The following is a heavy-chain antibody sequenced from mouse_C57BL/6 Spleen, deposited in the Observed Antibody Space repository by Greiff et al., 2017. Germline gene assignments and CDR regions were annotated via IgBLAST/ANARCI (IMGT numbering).Heavy chain of an antibody. J-gene: IGHJ4*01. CDR2: IYPGDGDT. V-gene: IGHV1-82*01. Sequence: VQLQQSGPELVKPGASVKISCKASGYAFSSSWMNWVKQRPGKGLEWIGRIYPGDGDTNSNGKFKGKATLTADKSSSTAYMQLSSLTSEDSAVYFCAREDGSSLYYAMDYWGQGTSVTVSS. CDR1: GYAFSSSW. CDR3: AREDGSSLYYAMDY. D-gene: IGHD1-1*01.